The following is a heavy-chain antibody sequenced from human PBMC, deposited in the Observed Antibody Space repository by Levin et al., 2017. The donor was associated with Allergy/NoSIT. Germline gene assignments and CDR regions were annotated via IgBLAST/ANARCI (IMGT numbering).Heavy chain of an antibody. CDR1: GFTFRTHW. CDR2: ISGDGNIT. Sequence: LAGGSLRLSCAASGFTFRTHWMHWVRQAPGKGLVWVSRISGDGNITNYADSVNGRFTISRDNAKNTLYLQMNSLRAEDTAVYYCTRRTDITTTGTIDYWGQGTLVTVSS. J-gene: IGHJ4*02. D-gene: IGHD1-1*01. V-gene: IGHV3-74*01. CDR3: TRRTDITTTGTIDY.